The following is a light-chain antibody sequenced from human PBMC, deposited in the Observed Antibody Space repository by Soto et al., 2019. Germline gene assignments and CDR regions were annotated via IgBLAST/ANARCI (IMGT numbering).Light chain of an antibody. Sequence: EIVLTQSPATLSLSPGERATLSCRASQSVSSYLAWYQQKPGQAHRLLIYDASNRATGIPARFSGSGSGTDFTITISSLEPEDFAVYYCQQRSNWLLTFGGGTKVEIK. V-gene: IGKV3-11*01. CDR1: QSVSSY. CDR3: QQRSNWLLT. CDR2: DAS. J-gene: IGKJ4*01.